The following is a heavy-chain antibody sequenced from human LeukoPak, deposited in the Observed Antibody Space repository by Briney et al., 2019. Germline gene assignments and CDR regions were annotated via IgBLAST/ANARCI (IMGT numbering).Heavy chain of an antibody. CDR1: GFTFRSYA. D-gene: IGHD5-12*01. Sequence: WGSLRLSCAASGFTFRSYAMYWVRQAPGKGLEYVSVISSNGDSTYYADSVNGRFTISRDNSKNTLYLQMNSLRAEDTAVYYCVKGQDIVATSILGYWGQGTLVTVSS. J-gene: IGHJ4*02. CDR2: ISSNGDST. CDR3: VKGQDIVATSILGY. V-gene: IGHV3-64D*08.